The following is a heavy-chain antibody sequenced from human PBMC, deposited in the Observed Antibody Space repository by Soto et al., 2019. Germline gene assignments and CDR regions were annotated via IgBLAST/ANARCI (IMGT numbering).Heavy chain of an antibody. D-gene: IGHD5-12*01. CDR3: AKDRNVDIVALTYFDY. Sequence: GGSLRLSCAASGFTFSSYGMHWVRQAPGKGLEWVAVISYDGSNKYYADSVKGRFTISRDNSKNTLYLQMNSLRAEDTAVYYCAKDRNVDIVALTYFDYWGQGTLVTVSS. CDR2: ISYDGSNK. CDR1: GFTFSSYG. V-gene: IGHV3-30*18. J-gene: IGHJ4*02.